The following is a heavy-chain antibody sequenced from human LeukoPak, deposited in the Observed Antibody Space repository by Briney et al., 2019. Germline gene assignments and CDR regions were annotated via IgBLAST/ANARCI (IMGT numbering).Heavy chain of an antibody. CDR3: ARYTAMVAFHAHGFDI. CDR1: GGSISSYY. J-gene: IGHJ3*02. Sequence: SETLSLTCTVSGGSISSYYWSWIRQPPGKGLERIGYIYYSGSTNYNPSLKSRVTISVDTSKNQFSLKLRSVTAADTAVYYCARYTAMVAFHAHGFDIWGKGTMVTVS. CDR2: IYYSGST. V-gene: IGHV4-59*01. D-gene: IGHD5-18*01.